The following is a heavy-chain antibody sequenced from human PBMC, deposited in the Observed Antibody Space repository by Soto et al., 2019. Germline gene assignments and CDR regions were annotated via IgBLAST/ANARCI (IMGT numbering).Heavy chain of an antibody. CDR2: ISAYNGNT. V-gene: IGHV1-18*01. Sequence: ASGKVSCKASGYTFTTYGISWVRQAPGQGLEWMGWISAYNGNTNYAQKLQGRVTMTTDTSTSTAYMELRSLRSDDTAVYYCARDRVAVAGNWYFDLWGRGTLVTVSS. D-gene: IGHD6-19*01. CDR1: GYTFTTYG. J-gene: IGHJ2*01. CDR3: ARDRVAVAGNWYFDL.